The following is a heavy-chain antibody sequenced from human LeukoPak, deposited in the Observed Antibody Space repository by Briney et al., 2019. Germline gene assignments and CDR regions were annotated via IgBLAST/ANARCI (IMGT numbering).Heavy chain of an antibody. CDR2: MNPNSGNT. Sequence: ASVKVSCKASGYTFTSYDINWVRQATGQGLEWMGWMNPNSGNTGYAQKFQGRVTITRNTSISTAYMELSSLRSEDTAVYYCARGPPYDLWSGYYLDWFDPWGQGTLVTVSS. D-gene: IGHD3-3*01. CDR3: ARGPPYDLWSGYYLDWFDP. V-gene: IGHV1-8*03. J-gene: IGHJ5*02. CDR1: GYTFTSYD.